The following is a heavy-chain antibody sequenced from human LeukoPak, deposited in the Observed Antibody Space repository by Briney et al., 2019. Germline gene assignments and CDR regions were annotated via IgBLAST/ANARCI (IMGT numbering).Heavy chain of an antibody. V-gene: IGHV3-66*01. Sequence: GGSLRLSCAASGFSVSSSVMNWVRQAPGKGPEWVSVFYDGGTTYYADSVRGRFSISGDNSKNTLYLQMNSLRAEDTAVYYCARDWEPGSTWFFDYWGQGTLVTVSS. CDR1: GFSVSSSV. D-gene: IGHD6-13*01. CDR2: FYDGGTT. CDR3: ARDWEPGSTWFFDY. J-gene: IGHJ4*02.